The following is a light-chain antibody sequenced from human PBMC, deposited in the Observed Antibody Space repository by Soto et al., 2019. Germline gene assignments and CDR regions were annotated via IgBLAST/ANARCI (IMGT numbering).Light chain of an antibody. CDR2: DAS. J-gene: IGKJ3*01. CDR3: QQYDSLPLS. CDR1: QDISNF. V-gene: IGKV1-33*01. Sequence: DIQMTQSPSSLSASVGDRVTITCQASQDISNFLNWYQHKPGKSPKLLINDASNLETGVPPRFSGSGSSTDFTFTINSLQPEDVATYYCQQYDSLPLSFGPGTKVELK.